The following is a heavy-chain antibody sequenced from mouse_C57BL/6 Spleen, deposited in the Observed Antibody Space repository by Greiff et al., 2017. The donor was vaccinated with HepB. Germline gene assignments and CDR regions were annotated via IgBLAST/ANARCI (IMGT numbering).Heavy chain of an antibody. CDR2: IYPSDSET. D-gene: IGHD4-1*02. CDR3: ATSTGTFYFDY. Sequence: QVQLQQPGAELVRPGSSVKLSCKASGYTFTSYWMDWVKQRPGQGLEWIGNIYPSDSETHYNQKFKDKATLTVDKSSSTAYMQRSSLTSEHSAVYYCATSTGTFYFDYWGQGTTLTVSS. CDR1: GYTFTSYW. V-gene: IGHV1-61*01. J-gene: IGHJ2*01.